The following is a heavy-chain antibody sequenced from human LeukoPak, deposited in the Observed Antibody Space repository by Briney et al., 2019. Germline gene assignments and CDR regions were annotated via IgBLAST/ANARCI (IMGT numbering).Heavy chain of an antibody. CDR3: AKGAGGFSYYNWFDP. D-gene: IGHD5-18*01. CDR1: IIFSNYN. Sequence: IIFSNYNMNWVRQAPGKGLEWIGSIYYSGTTHYNPSLESRVTISVDTSKNQFSLKLASVTAADTAIYYCAKGAGGFSYYNWFDPWGQGTLVTVSS. J-gene: IGHJ5*02. CDR2: IYYSGTT. V-gene: IGHV4-39*07.